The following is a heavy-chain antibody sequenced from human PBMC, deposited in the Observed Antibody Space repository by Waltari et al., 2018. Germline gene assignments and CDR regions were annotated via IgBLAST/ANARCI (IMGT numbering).Heavy chain of an antibody. V-gene: IGHV3-11*01. D-gene: IGHD2-2*01. J-gene: IGHJ4*02. Sequence: QVQLVESGGGLVTPGGSLRLSCAASGFSFSDYYMSWIRQAPGKGLEWLSYISGGGGSKYHADSVRGRFTISRDNAKDSLYLQMNSLRAEDTAVYYCARESYCSGSSCYADWGQGTLVTVSS. CDR1: GFSFSDYY. CDR2: ISGGGGSK. CDR3: ARESYCSGSSCYAD.